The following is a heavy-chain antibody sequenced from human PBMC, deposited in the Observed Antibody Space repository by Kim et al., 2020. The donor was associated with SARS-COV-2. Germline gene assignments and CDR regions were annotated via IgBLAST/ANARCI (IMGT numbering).Heavy chain of an antibody. CDR2: GSP. CDR3: ARGIDLPQN. J-gene: IGHJ4*02. V-gene: IGHV4-34*01. Sequence: GSPNHNPSLNCRVTISVDASKNQFSLKLSSVTAADTAVYYCARGIDLPQNWGQGALVAVAS.